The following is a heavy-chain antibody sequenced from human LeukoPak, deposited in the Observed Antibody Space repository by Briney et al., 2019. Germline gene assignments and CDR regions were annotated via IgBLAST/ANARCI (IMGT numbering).Heavy chain of an antibody. V-gene: IGHV3-7*05. D-gene: IGHD6-19*01. CDR2: IKQDGSEK. CDR3: ARDSSGRTHDAFDI. Sequence: GGSLRLSCGASRFTFSGYWMAWVRQAPGKGLEWLAHIKQDGSEKYYLDSVKGRFTISRDNAKNSLFLQMNSLRADDTAVYYCARDSSGRTHDAFDIWGQGTMVTVSS. CDR1: RFTFSGYW. J-gene: IGHJ3*02.